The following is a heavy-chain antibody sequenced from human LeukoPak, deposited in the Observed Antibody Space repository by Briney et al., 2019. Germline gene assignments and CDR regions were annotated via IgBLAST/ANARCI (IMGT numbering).Heavy chain of an antibody. D-gene: IGHD6-6*01. V-gene: IGHV4-39*07. CDR2: FDYSGST. Sequence: SETLSLTCTVSGGSISSSGYYWGWIRQPPGKGLEWIGSFDYSGSTSYNPSLKSRVTISVDTSKDQFSLKVTSMTAADTAVYYCARVGRVWEYFQHWGQGTLVTVSS. CDR3: ARVGRVWEYFQH. J-gene: IGHJ1*01. CDR1: GGSISSSGYY.